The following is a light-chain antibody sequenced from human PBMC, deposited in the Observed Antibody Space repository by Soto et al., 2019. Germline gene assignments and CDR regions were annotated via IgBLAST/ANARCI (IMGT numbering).Light chain of an antibody. CDR1: QRISTW. J-gene: IGKJ1*01. Sequence: SEITRDQSSLSAGVQKGVTMXFRASQRISTWLAWYQQKPAKAPKLLIADASSLETGVPSRFSGTGSGTEPTLTINSLQPDDFAPYYWQQYKSYWTFGQGTKVDIK. CDR3: QQYKSYWT. CDR2: DAS. V-gene: IGKV1-5*01.